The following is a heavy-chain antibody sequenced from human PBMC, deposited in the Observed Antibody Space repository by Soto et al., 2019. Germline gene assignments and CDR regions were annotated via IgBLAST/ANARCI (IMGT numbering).Heavy chain of an antibody. Sequence: QVQLVQSGAEVKKPGASVKVSCKTSGYTFSSYDINWVRQAPGQGLEWMGWISVYNGNTNYAQKLQGRVTMTTDTSTSTAYMELRSLRSDDTAVYYCARQANWERGGGMDVWGQGTTVTVSS. CDR2: ISVYNGNT. V-gene: IGHV1-18*01. CDR3: ARQANWERGGGMDV. J-gene: IGHJ6*02. D-gene: IGHD7-27*01. CDR1: GYTFSSYD.